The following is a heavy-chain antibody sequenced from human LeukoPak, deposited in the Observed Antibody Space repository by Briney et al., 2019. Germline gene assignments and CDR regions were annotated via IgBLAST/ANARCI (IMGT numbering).Heavy chain of an antibody. CDR1: GFTFDDHG. CDR3: ARDCHDSSGYYFCAFDI. J-gene: IGHJ3*02. Sequence: GSLRLSCAASGFTFDDHGMSWVRQAPGKGLEWVSGINWNGGSTGYADSVKGRFTISRDNAKNSLYLQMNSLRAEDTAVYYCARDCHDSSGYYFCAFDIWGQGTMVTVSS. D-gene: IGHD3-22*01. V-gene: IGHV3-20*04. CDR2: INWNGGST.